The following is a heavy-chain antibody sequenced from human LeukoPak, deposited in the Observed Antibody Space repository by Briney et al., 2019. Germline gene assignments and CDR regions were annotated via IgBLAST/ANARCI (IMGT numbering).Heavy chain of an antibody. D-gene: IGHD2-2*01. CDR1: GFTFSNHS. CDR3: AKRSFCSSTSCYEDQ. CDR2: ISGSSSSI. Sequence: GGSLRLSCAASGFTFSNHSMNWVRQAPGKGLEWVSSISGSSSSIYYADAVKGRFTISRDNAKNSLYLQMNSLRAEDTAVYYCAKRSFCSSTSCYEDQWGQGTLVTVSS. J-gene: IGHJ4*02. V-gene: IGHV3-21*04.